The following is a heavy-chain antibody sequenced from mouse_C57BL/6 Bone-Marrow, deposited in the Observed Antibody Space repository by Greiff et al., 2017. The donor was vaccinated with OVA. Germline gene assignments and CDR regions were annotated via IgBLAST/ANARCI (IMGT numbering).Heavy chain of an antibody. J-gene: IGHJ4*01. CDR3: ERLFYGKAMDY. Sequence: DVQLVESGGDLVKPGGSLKLSCAASGFTFSSYGMSWVRQTPDKRLEWVATISSGGSYTYFPDSVKGRFTISRDNAKNTLYLEMSSLKSEETALYYGERLFYGKAMDYWGKGTSVTVSA. D-gene: IGHD2-1*01. CDR2: ISSGGSYT. V-gene: IGHV5-6*01. CDR1: GFTFSSYG.